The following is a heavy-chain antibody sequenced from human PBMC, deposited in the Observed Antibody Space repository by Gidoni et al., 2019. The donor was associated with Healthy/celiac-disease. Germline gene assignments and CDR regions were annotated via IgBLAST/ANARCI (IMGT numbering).Heavy chain of an antibody. D-gene: IGHD3-10*01. CDR3: AKGEGSGDAFDI. V-gene: IGHV3-9*01. CDR1: GFTFDDYA. Sequence: VQLVESGVGLVQPGRSLRLSCASSGFTFDDYAMHWVRQAPGKGLAWVSGSSWNSGSIGYADSVKGRFTISRDNAKNSLYLQMNSLRAEDTALYYGAKGEGSGDAFDIWGQGTMVTVSS. J-gene: IGHJ3*02. CDR2: SSWNSGSI.